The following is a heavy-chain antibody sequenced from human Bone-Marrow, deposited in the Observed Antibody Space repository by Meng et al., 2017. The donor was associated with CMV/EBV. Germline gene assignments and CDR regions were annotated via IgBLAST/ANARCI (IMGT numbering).Heavy chain of an antibody. CDR3: ARVSLQWLGGGSV. D-gene: IGHD6-19*01. Sequence: SETLSLTCTVSGGSISSYYWSWIRQPPGKGLEWIGYIYYSGSTNYNPSLKSRVTISVDTSKNQFSLKLSSVTAADTAVYYCARVSLQWLGGGSVWGQGTTVTVSS. CDR2: IYYSGST. J-gene: IGHJ6*02. CDR1: GGSISSYY. V-gene: IGHV4-59*01.